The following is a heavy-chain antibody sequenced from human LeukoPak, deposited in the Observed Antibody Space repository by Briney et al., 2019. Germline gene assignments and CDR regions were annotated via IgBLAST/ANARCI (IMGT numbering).Heavy chain of an antibody. CDR2: IIPIFGTA. J-gene: IGHJ4*02. V-gene: IGHV1-69*05. CDR3: ARDLGRWELPSGDY. CDR1: GGTFSSYA. D-gene: IGHD1-26*01. Sequence: SVKVSCKASGGTFSSYAISWVRQAPGQGLEWMGGIIPIFGTANYAQKFQGRVTMTTDTSTSTAYMELRSLRSDDTAVYYCARDLGRWELPSGDYWGQGTLVTVSS.